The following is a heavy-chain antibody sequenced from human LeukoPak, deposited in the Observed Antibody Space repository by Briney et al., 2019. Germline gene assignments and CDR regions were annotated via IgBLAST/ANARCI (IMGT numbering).Heavy chain of an antibody. CDR2: ISSTSAYI. J-gene: IGHJ5*01. Sequence: GGSLRLSCAASGFALRSYTVTWVRQAPGKGLEWVSSISSTSAYIYYAESVKSRFSISRDNVDNVVHLQMSSLRNEDTAFYYCARVAVAGPTGWFDSWGQGTLVTVSS. CDR3: ARVAVAGPTGWFDS. D-gene: IGHD6-19*01. CDR1: GFALRSYT. V-gene: IGHV3-21*01.